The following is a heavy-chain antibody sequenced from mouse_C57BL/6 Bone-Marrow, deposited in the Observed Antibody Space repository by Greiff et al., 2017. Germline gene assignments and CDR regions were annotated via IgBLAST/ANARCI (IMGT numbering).Heavy chain of an antibody. CDR3: ARTYSSSYVYAMDY. D-gene: IGHD1-1*01. V-gene: IGHV5-17*01. CDR2: ISSGSSTI. CDR1: GFTFSDYG. Sequence: DVKLVESGGGLVKPGGSLKLSCAASGFTFSDYGMHWVRQAPEKGLEWVAYISSGSSTIYYADTVKGRFTISRDNAENTLFLQMTSLRSEATAMYYCARTYSSSYVYAMDYWGQGTSVTVSS. J-gene: IGHJ4*01.